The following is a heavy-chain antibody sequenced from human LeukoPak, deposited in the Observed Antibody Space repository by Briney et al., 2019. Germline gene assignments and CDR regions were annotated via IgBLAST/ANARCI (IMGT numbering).Heavy chain of an antibody. Sequence: GGSLRLSCAASAFTFSNAWMSWVRQAPGKGLEWVGRTKSKTEGGTTDYAAPVKGRFTISRDDSKNTLYLQMNSLKTEDTAVYYCTTDQWELTGFDYWGQGTLVTVSS. CDR1: AFTFSNAW. CDR2: TKSKTEGGTT. CDR3: TTDQWELTGFDY. D-gene: IGHD1-26*01. V-gene: IGHV3-15*01. J-gene: IGHJ4*02.